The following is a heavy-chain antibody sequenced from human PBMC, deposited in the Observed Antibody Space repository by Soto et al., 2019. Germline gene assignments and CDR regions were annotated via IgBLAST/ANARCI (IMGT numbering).Heavy chain of an antibody. CDR3: ARDEGLRLWELALLDY. V-gene: IGHV3-7*03. J-gene: IGHJ4*02. CDR1: GFTFSSYW. D-gene: IGHD3-16*01. CDR2: IKQDGSEK. Sequence: EVQLVESGGGLVQPGGSLRLSCAASGFTFSSYWMSWVRQAPGKGLERVANIKQDGSEKYYVDSVKGRFTISRDNAKNALYLQMNSLRAEDTAVYYCARDEGLRLWELALLDYWGQGTLVTVSS.